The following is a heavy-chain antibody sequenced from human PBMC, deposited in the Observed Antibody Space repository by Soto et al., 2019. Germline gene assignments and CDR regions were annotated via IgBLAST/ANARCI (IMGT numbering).Heavy chain of an antibody. CDR3: ARDEYYGSGSYYRFDAFDI. V-gene: IGHV3-21*01. CDR2: ISSSSSYI. D-gene: IGHD3-10*01. Sequence: EVQLVESGGGLVKPGGSLRLSCAASGFTFSSYSMNWVRQAPGKGLEWVSSISSSSSYIYYADSVKGRFTISRDNAKNSLYLQMNSLRAEDTAVYYCARDEYYGSGSYYRFDAFDIWGQGTMVTVSS. CDR1: GFTFSSYS. J-gene: IGHJ3*02.